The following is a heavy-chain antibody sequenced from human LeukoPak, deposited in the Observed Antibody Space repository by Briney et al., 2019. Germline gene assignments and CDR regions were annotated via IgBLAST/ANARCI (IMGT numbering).Heavy chain of an antibody. J-gene: IGHJ2*01. CDR1: GGTFSSYA. V-gene: IGHV1-69*01. CDR3: ARDKIKPSRNWYFDL. D-gene: IGHD5-24*01. CDR2: VIPIFGTA. Sequence: ASVKVSCKASGGTFSSYAISWVRQAPGQGLGWMGGVIPIFGTANYAQKFQGRVTITADESTSTAYMELSSLRSEDTAVYYCARDKIKPSRNWYFDLWGRGTLVTVSS.